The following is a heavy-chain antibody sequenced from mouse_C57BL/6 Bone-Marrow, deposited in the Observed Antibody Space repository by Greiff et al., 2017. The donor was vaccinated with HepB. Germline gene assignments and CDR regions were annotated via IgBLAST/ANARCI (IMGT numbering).Heavy chain of an antibody. Sequence: EVKLMESGGGLVKPGGSLKLSCAASGFTFSSYAMSWVRQTPEKRLEWVATISDGGSYTYYPENVKGRFTISRDNAKNNLYLQMSHLKSEDTAMYYCAREAYYGSSPWYFDVWGTGTTVTVSS. V-gene: IGHV5-4*01. D-gene: IGHD1-1*01. J-gene: IGHJ1*03. CDR3: AREAYYGSSPWYFDV. CDR1: GFTFSSYA. CDR2: ISDGGSYT.